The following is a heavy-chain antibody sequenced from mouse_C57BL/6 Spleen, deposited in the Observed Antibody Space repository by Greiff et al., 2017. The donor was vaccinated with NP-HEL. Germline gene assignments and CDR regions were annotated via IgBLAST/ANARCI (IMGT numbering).Heavy chain of an antibody. Sequence: QVQLKESGAELVRPGASVTLSCKASGYTFTDYEMHWVKQTPVHGLEWIGAIDPETGGTAYNQKFKGKAILTADKSSSTAYMELRSLTSEDSAVYYCTRYDLDAGYYAMDYWGQGTSVTVSS. D-gene: IGHD2-3*01. V-gene: IGHV1-15*01. CDR3: TRYDLDAGYYAMDY. CDR1: GYTFTDYE. CDR2: IDPETGGT. J-gene: IGHJ4*01.